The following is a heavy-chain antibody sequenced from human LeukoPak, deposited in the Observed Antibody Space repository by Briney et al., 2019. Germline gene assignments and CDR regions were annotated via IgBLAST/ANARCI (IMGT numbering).Heavy chain of an antibody. CDR3: ARLTAVTQFGIPDF. J-gene: IGHJ4*02. CDR1: GFTFSSYW. V-gene: IGHV3-74*01. D-gene: IGHD4-17*01. Sequence: GGSLRLSCAASGFTFSSYWMHWVRQAPGKGLVWVSRINSDGSSTSYADSVKGRFTISRDNADNSLYLHMNSLRAEDTATYYCARLTAVTQFGIPDFWGPGTLVTVSS. CDR2: INSDGSST.